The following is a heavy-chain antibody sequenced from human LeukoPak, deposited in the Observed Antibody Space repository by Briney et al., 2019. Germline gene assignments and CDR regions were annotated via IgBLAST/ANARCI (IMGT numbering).Heavy chain of an antibody. D-gene: IGHD1-1*01. CDR3: ARLVATTGRLYFDS. Sequence: HPGGSLRLSCAASGFTFSSYVMNWVRQAPGKGLEYVSVIYSGGNTYYAGSVKGRFTISRDNSKNTVYLQMNSLRAEDTAVFYCARLVATTGRLYFDSWGQGTLVTASS. CDR2: IYSGGNT. CDR1: GFTFSSYV. J-gene: IGHJ4*02. V-gene: IGHV3-53*01.